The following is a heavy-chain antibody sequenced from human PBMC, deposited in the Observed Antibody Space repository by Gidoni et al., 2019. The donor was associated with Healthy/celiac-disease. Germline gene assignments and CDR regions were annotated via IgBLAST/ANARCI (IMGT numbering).Heavy chain of an antibody. CDR1: GGSIRSGAYY. CDR2: IYYSGST. J-gene: IGHJ4*02. Sequence: QVQLQESGPGLVKPSQTLSLTCTVSGGSIRSGAYYWRWIRQPPGKGLEWIGYIYYSGSTYYNPSLKSRVTISVDTSKNQFSLKLSSVTAADTAVYYCAREGPPERGSGSFMGYYFDYWGQGTLVTVSS. D-gene: IGHD3-10*01. CDR3: AREGPPERGSGSFMGYYFDY. V-gene: IGHV4-30-4*01.